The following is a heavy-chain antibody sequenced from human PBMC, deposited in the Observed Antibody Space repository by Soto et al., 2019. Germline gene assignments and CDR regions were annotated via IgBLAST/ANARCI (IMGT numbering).Heavy chain of an antibody. CDR1: GFSVSTNY. V-gene: IGHV3-53*02. CDR3: AKVWGYYFES. D-gene: IGHD1-26*01. CDR2: IYTGGTT. J-gene: IGHJ4*02. Sequence: EVKLVETGGALIQPGGSLTLSCAVSGFSVSTNYMAWVRQGPGKGLEWVAVIYTGGTTHYANSVTGRFTFSRDTSKNMLYLHLNSLTTDGTAIYYGAKVWGYYFESWGQGTLVAVSS.